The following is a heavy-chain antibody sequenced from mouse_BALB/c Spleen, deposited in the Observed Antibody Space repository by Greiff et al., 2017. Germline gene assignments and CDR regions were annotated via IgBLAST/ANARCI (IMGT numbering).Heavy chain of an antibody. V-gene: IGHV5-17*02. CDR3: ASGITTVVAGAMDY. Sequence: EVHLVESGGGLVQPGGSRKLSCAASGFTFSSFGMHWVRQAPEKGLEWVAYISSGSSTIYYADTVKGRFTISRDNPKNTLFLQMTSLRSEDTAMYYCASGITTVVAGAMDYWGQGTSVTVSS. J-gene: IGHJ4*01. CDR1: GFTFSSFG. CDR2: ISSGSSTI. D-gene: IGHD1-1*01.